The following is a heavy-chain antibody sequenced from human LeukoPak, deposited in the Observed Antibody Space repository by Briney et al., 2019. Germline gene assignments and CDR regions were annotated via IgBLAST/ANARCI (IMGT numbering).Heavy chain of an antibody. D-gene: IGHD6-13*01. Sequence: PSETLSLTCTVSGGSISSGGYYWGWIRQPPGKGPDWIANIYYSGTTYYNPSLKSRVTISVDMSKNQFSLKLRSVTAADTAVYYCARLGYSTGWYNYWGPGTLVTVSP. CDR2: IYYSGTT. J-gene: IGHJ4*02. V-gene: IGHV4-39*01. CDR1: GGSISSGGYY. CDR3: ARLGYSTGWYNY.